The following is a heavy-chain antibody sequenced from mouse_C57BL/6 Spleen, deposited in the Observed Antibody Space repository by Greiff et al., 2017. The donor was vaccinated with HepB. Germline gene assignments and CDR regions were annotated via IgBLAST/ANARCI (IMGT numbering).Heavy chain of an antibody. CDR3: TRWRGNYVDY. Sequence: QVQLQQSGAELVRPGASVTLSCKASGYTFTDYEMHWVKQTPVHGLEWIGAIDPETGGTAYNQKFKGKAILTADKSSSTAYMELRSLTSEDSAVYYCTRWRGNYVDYWGQGTTLTVSS. CDR2: IDPETGGT. CDR1: GYTFTDYE. V-gene: IGHV1-15*01. J-gene: IGHJ2*01.